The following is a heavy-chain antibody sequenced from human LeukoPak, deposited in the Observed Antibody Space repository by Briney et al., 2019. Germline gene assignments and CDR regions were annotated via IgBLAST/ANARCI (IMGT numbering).Heavy chain of an antibody. CDR3: AREIIGYDYGAFDI. CDR2: IYYSGST. CDR1: GGSISSHY. J-gene: IGHJ3*02. Sequence: MPSETLSLTCTVSGGSISSHYWSWIRQPPGKGLEWIGYIYYSGSTNYNPSLKSRVTISVDTSKNQFSLKLSSVTAADTAVYYCAREIIGYDYGAFDIWGQGTMVTVSS. V-gene: IGHV4-59*11. D-gene: IGHD5-12*01.